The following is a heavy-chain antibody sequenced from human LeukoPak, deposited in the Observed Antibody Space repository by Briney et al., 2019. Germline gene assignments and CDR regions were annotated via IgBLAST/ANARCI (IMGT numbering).Heavy chain of an antibody. D-gene: IGHD3-3*01. V-gene: IGHV4-59*01. J-gene: IGHJ6*02. Sequence: SETLSLTCTVSGGSISGYYWGWIRQPPGKGLEWIGYIYYSGSANYNPSLKSRVTISVDTSKNQFSLKLSSVTAADTAVYYCARGYFWSGYSEYYYYGMDVWGQGTTVTVSS. CDR3: ARGYFWSGYSEYYYYGMDV. CDR1: GGSISGYY. CDR2: IYYSGSA.